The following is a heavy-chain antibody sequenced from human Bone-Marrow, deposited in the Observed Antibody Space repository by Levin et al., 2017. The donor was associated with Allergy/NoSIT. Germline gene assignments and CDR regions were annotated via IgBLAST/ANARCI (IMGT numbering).Heavy chain of an antibody. V-gene: IGHV3-7*01. CDR2: IKQDGSDK. J-gene: IGHJ4*02. Sequence: TGGSLRLSCTASGFTLSSNWMSWVRQAPGKGLEWVANIKQDGSDKNYVDSVRGRFTISRDNAKNTLYLQMNSLRAEDTAVYYCARDDNLTGIKFDYWGQGTRVTVSS. D-gene: IGHD3-9*01. CDR1: GFTLSSNW. CDR3: ARDDNLTGIKFDY.